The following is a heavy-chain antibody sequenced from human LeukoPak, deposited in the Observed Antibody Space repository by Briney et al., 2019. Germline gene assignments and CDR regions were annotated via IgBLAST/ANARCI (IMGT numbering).Heavy chain of an antibody. D-gene: IGHD3-9*01. CDR2: INRNGGST. V-gene: IGHV3-20*01. CDR1: GFTFDDYG. Sequence: GGSLRLSCAASGFTFDDYGMSWVRQAPGKGLEWVSGINRNGGSTGYADSVKGRFTISRDNAKNSLYLQMNSLRAEDTALYHCARAGKYTYYDILTGYYRGPYYYGMDVWGQGTTVTVSS. CDR3: ARAGKYTYYDILTGYYRGPYYYGMDV. J-gene: IGHJ6*02.